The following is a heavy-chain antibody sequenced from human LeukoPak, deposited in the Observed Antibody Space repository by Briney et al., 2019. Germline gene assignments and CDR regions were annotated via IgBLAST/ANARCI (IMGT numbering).Heavy chain of an antibody. D-gene: IGHD3-22*01. J-gene: IGHJ4*02. Sequence: GGSLKLSCAASGFTFSSYAMFWVRQAPGKGLEWVSAISGSGGSTYYADSVQGRFTISRDNSKNTVYLQMNSLRAEDTAVYYCAKDVLVRYYDSSGYYCDYWGQGTLVTVSS. CDR1: GFTFSSYA. CDR2: ISGSGGST. V-gene: IGHV3-23*01. CDR3: AKDVLVRYYDSSGYYCDY.